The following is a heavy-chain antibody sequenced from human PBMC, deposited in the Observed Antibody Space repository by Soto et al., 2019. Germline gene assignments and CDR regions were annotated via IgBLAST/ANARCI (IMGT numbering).Heavy chain of an antibody. Sequence: QITLKESGPTLVKPTQTLTLTCTFSGFSLRTNEMGVGWIRQPPGKALEWLALFFWDDDKHTNPSLSARLTITKDTSKNHVVLTRTNMEPVDTATYYCARRSVSETNYFDPWGQGILVTVSS. J-gene: IGHJ5*02. CDR2: FFWDDDK. V-gene: IGHV2-5*02. CDR1: GFSLRTNEMG. CDR3: ARRSVSETNYFDP.